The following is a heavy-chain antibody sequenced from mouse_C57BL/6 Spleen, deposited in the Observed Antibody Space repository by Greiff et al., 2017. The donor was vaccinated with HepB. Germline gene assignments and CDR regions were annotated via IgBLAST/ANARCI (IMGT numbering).Heavy chain of an antibody. CDR3: ARSNMVTSRFAY. J-gene: IGHJ3*01. V-gene: IGHV1-26*01. CDR1: GYTFTDYY. CDR2: INPNNGGT. Sequence: VQLQQSGPELVKPGASVKISCKASGYTFTDYYMNWVKQSHGKSLEWIGDINPNNGGTSYNQKFKGKATLTVDKSSSTAYMELRSLTSEDSAVYYCARSNMVTSRFAYWGQGTLVTVSA. D-gene: IGHD2-2*01.